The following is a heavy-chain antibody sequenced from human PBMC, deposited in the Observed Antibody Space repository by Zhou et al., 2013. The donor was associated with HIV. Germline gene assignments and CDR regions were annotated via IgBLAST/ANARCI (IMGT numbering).Heavy chain of an antibody. V-gene: IGHV1-18*01. CDR3: ARDSRWRLLLDY. J-gene: IGHJ4*02. CDR1: GYTFSSYG. Sequence: QIQLVQSGAEVKKPGASVKVSCKASGYTFSSYGICWVRQAPGQGLEWMGWTSAYSDTTKYAHNFQGRVSMSTDTSTSTAYMELRSLRSDDTAVYYCARDSRWRLLLDYWGQGTLVTVSS. D-gene: IGHD6-13*01. CDR2: TSAYSDTT.